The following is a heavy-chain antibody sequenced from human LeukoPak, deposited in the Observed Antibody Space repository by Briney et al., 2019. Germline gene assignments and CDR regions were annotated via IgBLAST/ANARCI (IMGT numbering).Heavy chain of an antibody. J-gene: IGHJ2*01. D-gene: IGHD6-19*01. CDR3: ARQALIAVAGYWYFDL. CDR2: IYYSGST. V-gene: IGHV4-39*01. Sequence: PSETLSLTCTVSGGSISSSSYYWGWIRQPPGKGLEWIGSIYYSGSTYYNPSLKSRVTISVDTSKNQFSLKLNSVTAADTAVYYCARQALIAVAGYWYFDLWGRGTLVTVSS. CDR1: GGSISSSSYY.